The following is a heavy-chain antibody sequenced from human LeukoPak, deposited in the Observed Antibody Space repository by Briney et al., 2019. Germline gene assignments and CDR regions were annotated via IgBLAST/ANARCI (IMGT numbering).Heavy chain of an antibody. V-gene: IGHV3-23*01. D-gene: IGHD4-17*01. CDR3: ARDLSDYGDYGAFDY. J-gene: IGHJ4*02. Sequence: SGGSLRLSCAASGFTFSNSAVSWVRQAPARGLEWVSPISGSGDSTHYADSVQGRFTISRDNSKSTLYLQMNSLRAEDTAVYYCARDLSDYGDYGAFDYWGQGTLVTVSS. CDR1: GFTFSNSA. CDR2: ISGSGDST.